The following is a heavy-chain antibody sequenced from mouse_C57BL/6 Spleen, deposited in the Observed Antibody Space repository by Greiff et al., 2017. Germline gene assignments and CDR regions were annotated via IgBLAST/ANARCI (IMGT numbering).Heavy chain of an antibody. CDR1: GFTFTDYY. V-gene: IGHV7-3*01. D-gene: IGHD3-1*01. CDR2: IRNKANGYTT. J-gene: IGHJ3*01. CDR3: ASLVFAIGDVAWFAY. Sequence: EVLLVESGGGLVQPGASLSLSCAASGFTFTDYYMSWVRQPPGKALEWLGFIRNKANGYTTEYSASVKGRFTISRDNSQSSLYLQMNALRAEDSATDYCASLVFAIGDVAWFAYWGQGTLVTVSA.